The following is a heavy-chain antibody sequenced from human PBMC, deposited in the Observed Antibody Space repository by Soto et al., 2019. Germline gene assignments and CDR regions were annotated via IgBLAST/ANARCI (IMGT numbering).Heavy chain of an antibody. J-gene: IGHJ6*03. D-gene: IGHD2-2*01. CDR1: GFTFSSYA. V-gene: IGHV3-23*01. CDR3: AKPGCSSTSCYDYYYYYYMDV. CDR2: ISGSGGST. Sequence: GGSLRLSCAASGFTFSSYAMSWVRQAPGKGLEWVSAISGSGGSTYYADSVKGRFTISRDNSKNTLYLQMNSLRAEDTAVYYCAKPGCSSTSCYDYYYYYYMDVWGKGPTVTVSS.